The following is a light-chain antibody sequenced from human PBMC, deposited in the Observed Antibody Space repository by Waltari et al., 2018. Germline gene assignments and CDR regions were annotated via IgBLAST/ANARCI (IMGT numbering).Light chain of an antibody. CDR1: SSALGGYSF. Sequence: QSALPQPASVSGSSGQSITISCTSSSSALGGYSFVSWYQHHPGKAPKLIIYDVSHPPSGVVNRFSGSKSGNTASLTISGVQPEDEADYYCSSYTSIIPPFLFGTGTKV. V-gene: IGLV2-14*03. J-gene: IGLJ1*01. CDR3: SSYTSIIPPFL. CDR2: DVS.